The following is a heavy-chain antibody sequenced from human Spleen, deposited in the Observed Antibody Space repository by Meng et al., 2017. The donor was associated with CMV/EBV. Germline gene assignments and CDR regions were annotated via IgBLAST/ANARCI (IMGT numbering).Heavy chain of an antibody. CDR3: ARTLKFYDSRGYPPLDY. CDR2: INPSSGDT. D-gene: IGHD3-22*01. CDR1: YTFADYY. Sequence: YTFADYYIYWVRQATGQGLAWMGWINPSSGDTKYAQKFQGRVTLTRDTSFSTAYMELSRLTSDDTAVYYCARTLKFYDSRGYPPLDYWGQGTLVTVSS. J-gene: IGHJ4*02. V-gene: IGHV1-2*02.